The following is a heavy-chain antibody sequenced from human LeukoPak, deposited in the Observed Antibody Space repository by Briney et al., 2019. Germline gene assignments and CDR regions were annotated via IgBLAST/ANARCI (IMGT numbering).Heavy chain of an antibody. D-gene: IGHD6-6*01. CDR3: ARDASKYSSSSYYYYYYMDV. V-gene: IGHV3-21*01. CDR2: ISSSSSYI. J-gene: IGHJ6*03. Sequence: GGSLRLSCAASGFTFSSYSMNWVRQAPGKGLEWVSSISSSSSYIYYADSVKGRFTIYRDNAKNSLYLQMNSLRAEDTAVYYCARDASKYSSSSYYYYYYMDVWGKGTTVTVSS. CDR1: GFTFSSYS.